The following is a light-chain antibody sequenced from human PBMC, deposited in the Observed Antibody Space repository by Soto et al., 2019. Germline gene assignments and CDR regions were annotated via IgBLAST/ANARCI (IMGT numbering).Light chain of an antibody. CDR2: DVS. CDR1: TSDVGDYND. V-gene: IGLV2-11*01. Sequence: QSVLTQPRSVPGSPGQSVTISCTGTTSDVGDYNDVSWYQQHPGKAPKLIIFDVSKRPSGVPDRFSGSKSGNPASLTISGLQAGDEADYYCCSYAATYTLVFGSGTKVTVL. J-gene: IGLJ1*01. CDR3: CSYAATYTLV.